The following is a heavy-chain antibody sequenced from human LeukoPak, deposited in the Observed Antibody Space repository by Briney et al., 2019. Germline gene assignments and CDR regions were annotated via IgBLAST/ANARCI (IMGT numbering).Heavy chain of an antibody. J-gene: IGHJ4*02. Sequence: GGSLRLSCTVSGFTFSSDSMSWVRQAPGKGLEWVSFIYSGGSTHYSDSVTGRFTISRDNSKNTLYLQMNSLRAEDTAVYYCARRAGAYSHPYDYWGQGTLVTVSS. CDR2: IYSGGST. V-gene: IGHV3-53*01. D-gene: IGHD4/OR15-4a*01. CDR3: ARRAGAYSHPYDY. CDR1: GFTFSSDS.